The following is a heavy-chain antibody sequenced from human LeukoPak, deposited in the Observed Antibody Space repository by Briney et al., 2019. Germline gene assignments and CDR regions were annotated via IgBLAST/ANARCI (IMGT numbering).Heavy chain of an antibody. D-gene: IGHD6-13*01. CDR3: ARAVSSSCLFDY. J-gene: IGHJ4*02. V-gene: IGHV1-2*06. CDR1: GYTFTGYY. CDR2: INPNSGGT. Sequence: ASVKVSCKASGYTFTGYYMHWVRQAPGQGLGWMGRINPNSGGTNYAQKFQGRVTMTRDTSISTAYMELSRLRSDDTAVYYCARAVSSSCLFDYWGQGTLVTVSS.